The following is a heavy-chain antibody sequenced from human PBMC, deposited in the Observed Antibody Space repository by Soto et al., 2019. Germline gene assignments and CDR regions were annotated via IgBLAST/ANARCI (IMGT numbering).Heavy chain of an antibody. CDR3: ARGQEGVVATH. CDR2: VKDGGHT. V-gene: IGHV4-34*01. J-gene: IGHJ4*02. CDR1: GGSLSGYY. Sequence: QVQLQQWGAGLLKPSETLSLNCAVTGGSLSGYYWCWIRQPPGKGLEWIGEVKDGGHTNYSPSLRGRVTRSTDTSNNQFSLRRTSVTAADTGVYYCARGQEGVVATHWDQGSLVTVSS. D-gene: IGHD5-12*01.